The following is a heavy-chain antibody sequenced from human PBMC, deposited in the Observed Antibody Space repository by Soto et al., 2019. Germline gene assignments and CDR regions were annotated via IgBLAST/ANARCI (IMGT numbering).Heavy chain of an antibody. V-gene: IGHV4-31*03. Sequence: SETRSLTCTVSGGSISSGGYYWGWIREHPGKGLEGFGYIYYSESTYYNPSLKSRVTISVDTTKHQSSLKLSSVPAAHTAVYYSATTGYYDILTGYPVDAFDIWGQGTMVTVSS. CDR2: IYYSEST. CDR1: GGSISSGGYY. D-gene: IGHD3-9*01. J-gene: IGHJ3*02. CDR3: ATTGYYDILTGYPVDAFDI.